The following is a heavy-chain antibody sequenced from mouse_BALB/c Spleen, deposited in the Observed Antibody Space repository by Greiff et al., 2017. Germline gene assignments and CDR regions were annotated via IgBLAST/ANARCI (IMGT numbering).Heavy chain of an antibody. CDR2: ISNGGGST. CDR1: GFTFSSYT. Sequence: EVKLVESGGGLVQPGGSLKLSCAASGFTFSSYTMSWVRQTPEKRLEWVAYISNGGGSTYYPDTVKGRFTISRDNAKNTLYLQMSSLKSEDTAMYYCARAMIFDYWGQGTTLTVSS. CDR3: ARAMIFDY. J-gene: IGHJ2*01. V-gene: IGHV5-12-2*01. D-gene: IGHD2-3*01.